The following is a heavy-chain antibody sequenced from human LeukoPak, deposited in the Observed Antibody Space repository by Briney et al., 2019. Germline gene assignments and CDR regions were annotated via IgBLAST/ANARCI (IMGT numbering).Heavy chain of an antibody. CDR1: GYSISSGYY. J-gene: IGHJ4*02. CDR2: IYFTGIT. V-gene: IGHV4-38-2*02. D-gene: IGHD3-16*02. Sequence: SETLSLTCTVSGYSISSGYYWGWIRQPPGKGLEWIGSIYFTGITSYNPSLKSRVTISLDTSKNQFSLRLSSVTAADAAVYYCARERGGNYLIDYWGQGILVTVSS. CDR3: ARERGGNYLIDY.